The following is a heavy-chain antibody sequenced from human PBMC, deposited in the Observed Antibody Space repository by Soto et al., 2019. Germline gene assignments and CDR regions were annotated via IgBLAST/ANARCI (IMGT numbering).Heavy chain of an antibody. CDR3: ASRYGSGYRAFDY. Sequence: QVQLVQSGAEVRKPGSSVKVSCKASGDTFSFYSINWVRQAPGLGLEWMGRINPILSMSNYAQRFQGRVTMTADKSTSTAYMELSGLRSEDTDIYYCASRYGSGYRAFDYWGQGALVTVSS. CDR1: GDTFSFYS. CDR2: INPILSMS. D-gene: IGHD3-10*01. V-gene: IGHV1-69*02. J-gene: IGHJ4*02.